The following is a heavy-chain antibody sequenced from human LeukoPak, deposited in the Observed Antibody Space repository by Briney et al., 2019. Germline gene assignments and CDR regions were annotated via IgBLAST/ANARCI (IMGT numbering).Heavy chain of an antibody. CDR2: IGGST. CDR1: GYTFSNYY. CDR3: ARVRDGYNDAYDI. V-gene: IGHV1-46*01. Sequence: ASVKVSCEASGYTFSNYYIHWVRQARGQGLEWMGIIGGSTNYAQKFQGRVTMTRDTSTSTVYMELSSLRSEDTAVYYCARVRDGYNDAYDIWGQGTMVTVHS. D-gene: IGHD5-24*01. J-gene: IGHJ3*02.